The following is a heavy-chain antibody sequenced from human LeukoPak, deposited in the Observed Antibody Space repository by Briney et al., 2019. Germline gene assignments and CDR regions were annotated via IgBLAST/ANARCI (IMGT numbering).Heavy chain of an antibody. CDR2: INEDGSEK. CDR3: ARDRSRWFY. D-gene: IGHD3-10*01. V-gene: IGHV3-7*01. J-gene: IGHJ4*02. CDR1: GFTFSSYS. Sequence: GGSLRLSCAASGFTFSSYSMSWVRQAPGKGLEWVAYINEDGSEKYYVDSVKGRFTISRDNAKNSVFLQMNSLRAEDTAVYYCARDRSRWFYWGQGTLVTASS.